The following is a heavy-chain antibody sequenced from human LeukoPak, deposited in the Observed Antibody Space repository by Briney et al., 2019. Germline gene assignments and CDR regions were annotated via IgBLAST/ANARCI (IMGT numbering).Heavy chain of an antibody. J-gene: IGHJ4*02. Sequence: PSETLSLTCAVYGGSFSGYYWSWIRQPPGKGLEWIGSIYYSGSTYYNPSLKSRVTISVDTSKNQFSLKLSSVTAADTAVYYCASIPVLLWFGYFDYWGQGTLVTVSS. D-gene: IGHD3-10*01. CDR3: ASIPVLLWFGYFDY. CDR1: GGSFSGYY. V-gene: IGHV4-34*01. CDR2: IYYSGST.